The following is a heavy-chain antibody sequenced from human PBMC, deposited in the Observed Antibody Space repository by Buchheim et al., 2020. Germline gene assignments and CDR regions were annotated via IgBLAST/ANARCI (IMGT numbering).Heavy chain of an antibody. CDR2: ISYDGSNK. CDR3: ANTHSSWYSWGDY. V-gene: IGHV3-30*18. Sequence: QVQLVESGGGVVQPGRSLRLSCAASGFTFSSYGMHWVRQAPGKGLEWVAVISYDGSNKYYADSVKGRFTISRDNSKNPLYLQMNSLRAEDTAVYYCANTHSSWYSWGDYWGQGTL. CDR1: GFTFSSYG. D-gene: IGHD6-13*01. J-gene: IGHJ4*02.